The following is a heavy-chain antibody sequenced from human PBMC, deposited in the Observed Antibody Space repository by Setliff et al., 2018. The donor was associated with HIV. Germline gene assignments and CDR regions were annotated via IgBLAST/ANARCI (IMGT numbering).Heavy chain of an antibody. J-gene: IGHJ6*02. CDR2: IRTKAYSGTT. D-gene: IGHD4-4*01. CDR1: GFTFGEYA. CDR3: SRDVLTNNYYYYGMDV. Sequence: GGSLRLSCVTSGFTFGEYALSWVRQAPGKGLEWVAFIRTKAYSGTTEYAASVKDRFTISRDDSKSIAYLQMNSLKTEDSAVYYCSRDVLTNNYYYYGMDVWGQGTTVTVSS. V-gene: IGHV3-49*04.